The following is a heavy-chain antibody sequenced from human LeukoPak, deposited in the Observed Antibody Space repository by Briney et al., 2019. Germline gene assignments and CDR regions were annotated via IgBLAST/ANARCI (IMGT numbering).Heavy chain of an antibody. V-gene: IGHV3-7*03. Sequence: GGSLRLSCAASGFSFSTYWMSWVRQAPGKGLQWVANIKQDGSEKNYVDSVKGRFAISRDNAKNSLYLQMNSLRAEDTAVYYCARARLTLAREVIIKADYWGQGILVTVSS. J-gene: IGHJ4*02. D-gene: IGHD3-10*01. CDR1: GFSFSTYW. CDR2: IKQDGSEK. CDR3: ARARLTLAREVIIKADY.